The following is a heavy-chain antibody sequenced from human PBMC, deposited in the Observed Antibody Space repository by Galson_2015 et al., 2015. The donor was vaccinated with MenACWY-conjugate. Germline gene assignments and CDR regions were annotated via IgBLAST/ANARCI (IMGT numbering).Heavy chain of an antibody. CDR1: GGTFSSYA. CDR2: IIRIFGTP. J-gene: IGHJ3*02. CDR3: ARAGLDAARHDAFDI. D-gene: IGHD6-6*01. Sequence: SVKVSCKASGGTFSSYAISWVRQAPGQGLEWMGGIIRIFGTPNYAQKFQGRVTITADKSTSTAYMELYSLRSDDTAVYYCARAGLDAARHDAFDIWGQGTMVTVSS. V-gene: IGHV1-69*06.